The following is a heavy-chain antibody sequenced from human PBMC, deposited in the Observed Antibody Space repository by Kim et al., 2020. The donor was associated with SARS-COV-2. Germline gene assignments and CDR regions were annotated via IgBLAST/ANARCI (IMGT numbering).Heavy chain of an antibody. CDR3: ARDYYDFWSGSFVY. V-gene: IGHV3-66*01. J-gene: IGHJ4*02. Sequence: GGSLRLSCAASGFTVSNNYMSWVRQAPGKGLEWVSVIYSGGTTYYADSVKGRFTISRDNSKNTLSLQMNSLRAEDTAVYYCARDYYDFWSGSFVYWGQGT. CDR2: IYSGGTT. CDR1: GFTVSNNY. D-gene: IGHD3-3*01.